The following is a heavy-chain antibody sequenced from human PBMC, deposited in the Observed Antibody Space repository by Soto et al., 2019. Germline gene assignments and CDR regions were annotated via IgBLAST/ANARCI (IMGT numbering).Heavy chain of an antibody. CDR3: ARRVAGTRSYYYYYGMDV. J-gene: IGHJ6*02. CDR1: GGSISPYY. Sequence: SETLSLTCTVSGGSISPYYWSWIRQPPGKGLEWIGEINHSGSTNYNPSLKSRVTISVDTSKNQFSLKLSSVTAADTAVYYCARRVAGTRSYYYYYGMDVWGQGTTVTVSS. D-gene: IGHD2-15*01. V-gene: IGHV4-34*01. CDR2: INHSGST.